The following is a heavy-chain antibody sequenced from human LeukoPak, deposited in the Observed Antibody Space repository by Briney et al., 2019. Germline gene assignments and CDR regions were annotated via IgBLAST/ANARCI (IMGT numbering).Heavy chain of an antibody. D-gene: IGHD3-16*02. V-gene: IGHV3-53*01. Sequence: PGGSLRLSCAASGFTVSSNYMSWVRQAPGKGLEWVSVIYSGGSTYYADSVKGRFTISRDNSKNTLYLQMNSLRAEDTAVYYCAKDRFVITFGGVIVLLDYWGQGTLVTVSS. J-gene: IGHJ4*02. CDR2: IYSGGST. CDR1: GFTVSSNY. CDR3: AKDRFVITFGGVIVLLDY.